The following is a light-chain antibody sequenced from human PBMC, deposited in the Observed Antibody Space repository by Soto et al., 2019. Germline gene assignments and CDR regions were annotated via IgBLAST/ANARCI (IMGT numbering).Light chain of an antibody. J-gene: IGKJ4*02. Sequence: DIRMTQSPSSLSASVGDRVTITCRASQSIDTHLNWYQQHPGKAPNALIYEASNLQSGVPSIVSGSGSGTGIAHTIRGLQPDLSATYSWHQTYSAPDTFGDEAKVDIK. CDR3: HQTYSAPDT. CDR2: EAS. V-gene: IGKV1-39*01. CDR1: QSIDTH.